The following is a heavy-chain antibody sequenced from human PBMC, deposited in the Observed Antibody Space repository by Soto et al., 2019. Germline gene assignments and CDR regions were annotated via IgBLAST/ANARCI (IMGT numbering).Heavy chain of an antibody. CDR3: AKPWRWGIAAEEVDY. J-gene: IGHJ4*02. CDR2: ISGSGGST. V-gene: IGHV3-23*01. CDR1: GFTLGTYA. D-gene: IGHD6-13*01. Sequence: EVQLLESGGGLVQPGGSLRLSCAASGFTLGTYAMYWVRQAPRKGLEWVSAISGSGGSTYYADSVKGRFTISRDNSKNTLYLQMNSLRAEDTAVYYCAKPWRWGIAAEEVDYWGQGTLVTVSS.